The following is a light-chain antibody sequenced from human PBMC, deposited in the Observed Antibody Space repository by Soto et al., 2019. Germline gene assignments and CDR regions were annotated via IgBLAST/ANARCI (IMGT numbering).Light chain of an antibody. J-gene: IGKJ1*01. CDR2: DAS. CDR1: QSISYW. Sequence: DIQMTQSPSTLSASVGDRVSITCRASQSISYWLAWYQQKPGKAPKLLIFDASNLESGVPSRFSGSGAGTEFTLTISSLQPDDFATYYCRQYSSYQWTFGQGTKV. V-gene: IGKV1-5*01. CDR3: RQYSSYQWT.